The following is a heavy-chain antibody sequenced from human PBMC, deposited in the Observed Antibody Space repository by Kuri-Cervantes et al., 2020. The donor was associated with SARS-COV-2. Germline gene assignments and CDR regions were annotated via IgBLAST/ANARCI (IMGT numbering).Heavy chain of an antibody. CDR3: ASLDCTNGVCYQAG. Sequence: SETLSLTCTVSGGSISSYYWSWIRQPAGKGLEWTGRIYTSGSTNYNPSLKSRVTMSVDTSKNQFSLKLSSVTAADTAVYYCASLDCTNGVCYQAGWGQGTLVTVSS. V-gene: IGHV4-4*07. CDR2: IYTSGST. J-gene: IGHJ4*02. CDR1: GGSISSYY. D-gene: IGHD2-8*01.